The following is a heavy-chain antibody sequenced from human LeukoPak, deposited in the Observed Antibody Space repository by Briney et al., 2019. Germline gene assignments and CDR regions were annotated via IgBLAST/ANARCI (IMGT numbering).Heavy chain of an antibody. CDR3: AKELDTMFFDY. V-gene: IGHV3-43*01. J-gene: IGHJ4*02. CDR2: AGSAGGTT. CDR1: GFNFDRYT. Sequence: PGGSLRLSCATSGFNFDRYTIHWVRQAPGKGLEWVSLAGSAGGTTFYSDSVRGRFTISRDSGRKSVYLQMNSLTTDDTAFYFCAKELDTMFFDYWGQGALVTVSS. D-gene: IGHD3-10*02.